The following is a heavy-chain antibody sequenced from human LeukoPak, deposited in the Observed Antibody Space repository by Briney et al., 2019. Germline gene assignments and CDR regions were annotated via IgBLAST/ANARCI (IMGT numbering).Heavy chain of an antibody. CDR2: ITGGAGGT. CDR3: AKRVSGWYQIDY. Sequence: GGSLRLSCAASGFTFSTYAMSWVRQAPGRGLECVSAITGGAGGTYYADSVKGRFTISRDNSKNTLYLQMSSLRAEDTAVYYCAKRVSGWYQIDYWGQGTLVTVSS. V-gene: IGHV3-23*01. CDR1: GFTFSTYA. D-gene: IGHD6-19*01. J-gene: IGHJ4*02.